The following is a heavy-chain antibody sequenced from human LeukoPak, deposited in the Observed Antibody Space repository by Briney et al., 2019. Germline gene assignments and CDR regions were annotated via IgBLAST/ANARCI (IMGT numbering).Heavy chain of an antibody. V-gene: IGHV3-30-3*01. CDR2: ISYDGSNE. Sequence: GGSLRLSCAASAFTFSNYALHWVRQAPGKGLEWVAVISYDGSNEYYADSVKGRFTISRDNSKNALYLQMNSLRTEDTAVHYCARARYYFDYWGQGTLVTVSS. D-gene: IGHD3-16*02. J-gene: IGHJ4*02. CDR3: ARARYYFDY. CDR1: AFTFSNYA.